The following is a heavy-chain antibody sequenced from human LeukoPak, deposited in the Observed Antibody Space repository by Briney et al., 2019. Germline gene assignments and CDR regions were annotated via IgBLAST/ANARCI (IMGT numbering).Heavy chain of an antibody. CDR3: AKLRDGYNFA. J-gene: IGHJ5*02. CDR1: GFTLSSYE. CDR2: IDYSGGST. Sequence: GGSLRLSCTVSGFTLSSYEMSWIRQAPGRGLEWVSSIDYSGGSTYYADSVKGRFTISRDNSKNTLYLQMNSLRAEDTAVYYCAKLRDGYNFAWGQGTLVTVSS. V-gene: IGHV3-23*01. D-gene: IGHD5-24*01.